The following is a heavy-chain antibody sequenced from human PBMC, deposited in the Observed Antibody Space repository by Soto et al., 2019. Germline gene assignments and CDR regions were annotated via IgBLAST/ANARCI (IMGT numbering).Heavy chain of an antibody. V-gene: IGHV1-8*01. D-gene: IGHD6-6*01. CDR1: GYTFTSYD. Sequence: GASVKVSCKASGYTFTSYDINWVRQATGQGLEWMGWMNPNSGNTGYAQKFQGRVTMTRNTSISTAYMELSSLRSEDTAVYYCARGGAARPLFKLGYYYSYMDVWGKGTTVTVSS. J-gene: IGHJ6*03. CDR3: ARGGAARPLFKLGYYYSYMDV. CDR2: MNPNSGNT.